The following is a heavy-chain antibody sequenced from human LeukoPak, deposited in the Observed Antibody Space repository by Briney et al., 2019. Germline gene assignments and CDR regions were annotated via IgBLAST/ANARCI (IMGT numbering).Heavy chain of an antibody. CDR2: IYYSGST. D-gene: IGHD6-19*01. J-gene: IGHJ4*02. CDR3: AREGIAVADREGSFDY. Sequence: SETLSLTCTVSGGSISSYYWSWIRQHPGKGLEWIGYIYYSGSTYYNPSLKSRVTISVDTSKNQFSLKLSSVTAADTAVYYCAREGIAVADREGSFDYWGQGTLVTVSS. CDR1: GGSISSYY. V-gene: IGHV4-59*12.